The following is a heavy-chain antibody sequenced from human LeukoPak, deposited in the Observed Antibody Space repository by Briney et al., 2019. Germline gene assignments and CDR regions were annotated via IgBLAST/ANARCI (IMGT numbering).Heavy chain of an antibody. V-gene: IGHV3-23*01. CDR2: ISGSGGGT. CDR3: AKRGVVIRVILVGFHKEAYYFDS. Sequence: GGSLRLSCAVSGITLSNYAMSWVRQAPGKGLEWVAGISGSGGGTNYADSVKGRFAISRDNPKNTLYLQMNNLRADDTAVYFCAKRGVVIRVILVGFHKEAYYFDSWGQGALVTVSS. D-gene: IGHD3-22*01. CDR1: GITLSNYA. J-gene: IGHJ4*02.